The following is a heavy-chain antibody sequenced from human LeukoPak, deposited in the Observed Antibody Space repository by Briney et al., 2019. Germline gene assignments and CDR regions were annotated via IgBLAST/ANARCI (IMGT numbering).Heavy chain of an antibody. Sequence: SETLSLTCTVSGGSISSYYWSWIRQPPGKGLEWIGYIYYSGSTNYNPSLKSRVTISVDTSKNQFSLKLSSVTAADTAVCYCARGDYDFWSGYPRGWFDPWGQGTLVTVSS. CDR1: GGSISSYY. CDR2: IYYSGST. D-gene: IGHD3-3*01. CDR3: ARGDYDFWSGYPRGWFDP. V-gene: IGHV4-59*01. J-gene: IGHJ5*02.